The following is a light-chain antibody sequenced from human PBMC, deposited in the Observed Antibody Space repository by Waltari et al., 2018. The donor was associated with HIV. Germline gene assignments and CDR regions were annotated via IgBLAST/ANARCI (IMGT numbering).Light chain of an antibody. CDR2: RDY. CDR1: SSNVGSKP. Sequence: SVLTQPPSASGTLGQRVTISCPGSSSNVGSKPVYWFQQVPGTAPKLLIYRDYQRRSGIPDRFSGSKSGASASLTISGLRSEDEADYYCVAWDDSLSGYVFGTGTKVSVL. CDR3: VAWDDSLSGYV. V-gene: IGLV1-47*01. J-gene: IGLJ1*01.